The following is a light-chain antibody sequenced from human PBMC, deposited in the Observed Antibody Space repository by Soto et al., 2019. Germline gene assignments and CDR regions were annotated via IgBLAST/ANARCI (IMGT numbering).Light chain of an antibody. CDR2: SAS. V-gene: IGKV3-20*01. J-gene: IGKJ2*01. Sequence: EIVLTQSPGTLSLSPGEGATLSCRASQSVSSGYLAWYQQKPGQTPRLLIYSASSRATGIPDRFSGSGSGTDFTLTISRLEPEDSAVYYCQQYGNSPYTFGQGTKVEIK. CDR3: QQYGNSPYT. CDR1: QSVSSGY.